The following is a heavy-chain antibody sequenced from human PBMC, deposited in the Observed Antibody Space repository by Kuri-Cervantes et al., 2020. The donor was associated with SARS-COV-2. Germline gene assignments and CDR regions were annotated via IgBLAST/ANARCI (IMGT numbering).Heavy chain of an antibody. CDR2: INSDGSST. D-gene: IGHD3-22*01. Sequence: LSLTCAASGFTFSGSAMHWVRQAPGKGLVWVSRINSDGSSTSYADSVKGRFTISRDNAKNTLYLQMNSLRAEDTAVYYCARGYDSSGYSLDYWGQGTLVTVSS. V-gene: IGHV3-74*01. CDR3: ARGYDSSGYSLDY. J-gene: IGHJ4*02. CDR1: GFTFSGSA.